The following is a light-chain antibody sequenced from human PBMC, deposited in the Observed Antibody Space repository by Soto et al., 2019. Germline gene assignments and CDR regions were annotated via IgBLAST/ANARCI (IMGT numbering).Light chain of an antibody. CDR3: QQYNSFSPVYT. V-gene: IGKV1-5*01. CDR1: QCISSW. Sequence: DIQMTQSPSTLSASVGDRVTITCRASQCISSWLARYQQKPGKAPKLLIYDASILESGAQSRFSGSGSGTEFALTVSSLQADAFATGYCQQYNSFSPVYTFGQGTRLEMK. J-gene: IGKJ2*01. CDR2: DAS.